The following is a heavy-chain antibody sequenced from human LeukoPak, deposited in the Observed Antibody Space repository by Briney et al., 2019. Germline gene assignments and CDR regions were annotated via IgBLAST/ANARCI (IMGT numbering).Heavy chain of an antibody. J-gene: IGHJ4*02. D-gene: IGHD3-22*01. V-gene: IGHV4-59*01. Sequence: SETLSLTCTVSGGSISSYYWSWIRQPPGKGLEWIGYIYYSGSTNYNPSLKSRVTISVDTSKNQFSLKLSSVTAADTAVYYCARDPSGYFNYWGQGTLATVSS. CDR1: GGSISSYY. CDR3: ARDPSGYFNY. CDR2: IYYSGST.